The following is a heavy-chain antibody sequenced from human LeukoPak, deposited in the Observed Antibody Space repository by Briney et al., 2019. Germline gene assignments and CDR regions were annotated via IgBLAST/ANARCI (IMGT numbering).Heavy chain of an antibody. CDR3: ARPLSYGSWFDP. V-gene: IGHV4-38-2*01. D-gene: IGHD4-17*01. J-gene: IGHJ5*02. CDR1: GYSLSSGYY. Sequence: PSETLSLTCAVSGYSLSSGYYWGWIRQPPGKGLEWIANIYHSGSTYYNPSLKSRITISVDTSKNQFSLKLSSVTAADTAVYYCARPLSYGSWFDPWGQGTLVTVSS. CDR2: IYHSGST.